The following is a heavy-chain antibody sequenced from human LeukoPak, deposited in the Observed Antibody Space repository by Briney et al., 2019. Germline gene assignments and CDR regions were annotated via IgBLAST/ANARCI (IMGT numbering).Heavy chain of an antibody. CDR3: ARVANPTFDY. Sequence: GGSLRLSRAASGFTVSSNYMSWVRQAPGKGLEWVSVIYSGGSTYYADSVKGRFTISRDNSKNTLYLQMNSLRAEDTAVYYCARVANPTFDYWGQGTLVTVSS. D-gene: IGHD1-14*01. CDR1: GFTVSSNY. V-gene: IGHV3-53*01. J-gene: IGHJ4*02. CDR2: IYSGGST.